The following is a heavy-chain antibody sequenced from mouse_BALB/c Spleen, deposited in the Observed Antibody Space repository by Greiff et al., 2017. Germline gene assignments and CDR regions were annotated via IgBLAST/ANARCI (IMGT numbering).Heavy chain of an antibody. V-gene: IGHV5-6-5*01. CDR1: GFTFSSYA. CDR3: AREGETATMDY. D-gene: IGHD1-2*01. J-gene: IGHJ4*01. Sequence: EVQGVESGGGLVKPGGSLKLSCAASGFTFSSYAMSWVRQTPEKRLEWVASISSGGSTYYPDSVKGRFTISRDNARNILYLQMSSLRSEDTAMYYCAREGETATMDYWGQGTSVTVSS. CDR2: ISSGGST.